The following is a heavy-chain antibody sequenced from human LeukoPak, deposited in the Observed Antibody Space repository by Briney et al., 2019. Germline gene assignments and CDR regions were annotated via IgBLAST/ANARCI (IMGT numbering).Heavy chain of an antibody. CDR2: IYYSGST. CDR3: ASSSSGYVVFDY. V-gene: IGHV4-31*03. CDR1: GGSIGSGGYY. Sequence: SETLSLTCTVSGGSIGSGGYYWSWIRQHPGKGLEWIGYIYYSGSTYYNPSLKSRVTISVDTSKNQFSLKLSSVTAADTAVYYCASSSSGYVVFDYWGQGTLVTVSS. D-gene: IGHD3-22*01. J-gene: IGHJ4*02.